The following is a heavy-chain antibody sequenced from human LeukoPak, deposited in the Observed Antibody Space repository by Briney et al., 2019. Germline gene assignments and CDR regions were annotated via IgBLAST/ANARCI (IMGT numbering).Heavy chain of an antibody. V-gene: IGHV4-39*02. D-gene: IGHD1-14*01. CDR3: ARDRKYYYHMDV. Sequence: SETLSLTCTVSGGSISSTSYYWGWIRQPPGKGLEWIGSIYYSWDTYYNPSLKSRVTISVDTSKNQFSLKLSSVTAADTAVYYCARDRKYYYHMDVWGKGTTVTVSS. J-gene: IGHJ6*03. CDR1: GGSISSTSYY. CDR2: IYYSWDT.